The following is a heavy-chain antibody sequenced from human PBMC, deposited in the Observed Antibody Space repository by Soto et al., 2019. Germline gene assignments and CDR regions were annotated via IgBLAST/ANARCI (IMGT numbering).Heavy chain of an antibody. CDR3: ARGVGWGDFDI. CDR1: AFSFSNFW. J-gene: IGHJ3*02. V-gene: IGHV3-7*01. Sequence: EVQLVESGGGLVQHGGSLRLSCAASAFSFSNFWMAWVRQTPGKGPEWVATIKDDGSEKYYVDSLKGRFTVSRDNAENSLYLQMNSLRVEDTAIYYCARGVGWGDFDIWGQGTMVIVSS. D-gene: IGHD6-19*01. CDR2: IKDDGSEK.